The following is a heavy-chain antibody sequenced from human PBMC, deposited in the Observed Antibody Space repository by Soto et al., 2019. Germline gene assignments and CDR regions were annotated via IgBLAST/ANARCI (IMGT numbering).Heavy chain of an antibody. V-gene: IGHV3-23*01. CDR1: GFTFSTYG. D-gene: IGHD2-8*01. CDR3: TKSRRGILMVYGFGGMDV. Sequence: LRLSCAASGFTFSTYGMHWVRQAPGKGLEWVASISGTGDGTYYGDSVKGRFTISRDSSSSTLYLEMNNLRGEDTAVYFCTKSRRGILMVYGFGGMDVWGQGTTVTVSS. CDR2: ISGTGDGT. J-gene: IGHJ6*02.